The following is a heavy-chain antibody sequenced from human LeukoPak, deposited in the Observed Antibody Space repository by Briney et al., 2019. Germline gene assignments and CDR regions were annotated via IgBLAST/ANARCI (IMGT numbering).Heavy chain of an antibody. CDR3: ARDGNYYDSSGYLNDAFDI. J-gene: IGHJ3*02. Sequence: GGSLRLSCAASGFTFSSYSMNWVRQAPGKGLEWVSSTSSSSSYIYYADSVKGRFTISRDNAKNSLYLQMNSLRAEDTAVYYCARDGNYYDSSGYLNDAFDIWGQGTMVTVSS. V-gene: IGHV3-21*01. D-gene: IGHD3-22*01. CDR1: GFTFSSYS. CDR2: TSSSSSYI.